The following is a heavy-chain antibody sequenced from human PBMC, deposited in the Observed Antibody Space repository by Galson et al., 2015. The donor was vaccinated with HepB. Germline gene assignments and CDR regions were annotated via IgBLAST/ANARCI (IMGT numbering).Heavy chain of an antibody. CDR3: ARAGRDSSGYHYSDY. CDR2: IYSGGST. J-gene: IGHJ4*02. V-gene: IGHV3-66*01. CDR1: GFTFSSYA. D-gene: IGHD3-22*01. Sequence: SLRLSCAASGFTFSSYAMSWVRQAPGKGLEWVSVIYSGGSTYYADSVKGRFTISRDNSKNTLYLQMNSLRAEDTAVYYCARAGRDSSGYHYSDYWGQGTLVTVSS.